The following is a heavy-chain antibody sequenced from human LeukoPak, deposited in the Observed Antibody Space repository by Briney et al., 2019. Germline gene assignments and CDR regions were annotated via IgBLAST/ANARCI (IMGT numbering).Heavy chain of an antibody. V-gene: IGHV3-21*01. Sequence: GGSLRLSCAASGFTFSSYSMNWVRQAPGKGLEWVSSISSSSSYIYYADSVKGRFTISRDNAKNSLYLQMNSLRAEDTAVYYCARALLQDYYGSGSYYSMVVWGQGTTVTVSS. CDR1: GFTFSSYS. CDR3: ARALLQDYYGSGSYYSMVV. J-gene: IGHJ6*02. D-gene: IGHD3-10*01. CDR2: ISSSSSYI.